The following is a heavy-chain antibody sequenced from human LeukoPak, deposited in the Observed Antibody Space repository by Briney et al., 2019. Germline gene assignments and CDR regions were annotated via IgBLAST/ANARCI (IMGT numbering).Heavy chain of an antibody. Sequence: GGSLRLSCAASGFTFDDYAMHWVRQAPGKGLEWMGIIFPGDSDTRYSPSFQGQVTISADKSISTAYLQWSSLRASDTAMYYCVRKPPAYKDAFDIWGQGTMVTVSS. V-gene: IGHV5-51*01. CDR1: GFTFDDYA. J-gene: IGHJ3*02. CDR3: VRKPPAYKDAFDI. D-gene: IGHD1-14*01. CDR2: IFPGDSDT.